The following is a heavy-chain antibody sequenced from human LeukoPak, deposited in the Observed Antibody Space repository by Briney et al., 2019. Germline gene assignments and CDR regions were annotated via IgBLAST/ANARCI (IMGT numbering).Heavy chain of an antibody. J-gene: IGHJ6*03. CDR1: GFTFSSYA. Sequence: GGSLRLSCAASGFTFSSYAMSWVRQAPGKGLEWVSAISGSGDITYYADSVKGRFTISRDNSKNTLFLQMNSLRAEDTAVYYCAKRVVEMATIGWDYYYMDVWGKGTTVTISS. CDR3: AKRVVEMATIGWDYYYMDV. V-gene: IGHV3-23*01. CDR2: ISGSGDIT. D-gene: IGHD5-24*01.